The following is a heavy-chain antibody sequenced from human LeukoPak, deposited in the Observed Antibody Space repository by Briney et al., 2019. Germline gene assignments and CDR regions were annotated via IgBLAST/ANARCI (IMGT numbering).Heavy chain of an antibody. CDR1: GGTFSSYA. J-gene: IGHJ3*02. Sequence: SVKVSCKASGGTFSSYAISWVRQAPGQGLEWMGGIIPIFGTANYAQKFQGRVTITADESTSTAYMELSSLRSEDTAVYYCARDPKYSSSSAHDAFDIWGQGTMVTVSS. CDR3: ARDPKYSSSSAHDAFDI. CDR2: IIPIFGTA. V-gene: IGHV1-69*01. D-gene: IGHD6-6*01.